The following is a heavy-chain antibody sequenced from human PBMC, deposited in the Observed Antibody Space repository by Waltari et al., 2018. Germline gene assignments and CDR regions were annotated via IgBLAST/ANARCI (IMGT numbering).Heavy chain of an antibody. CDR2: SSSSSSTI. CDR1: GFTFSSYR. V-gene: IGHV3-48*01. Sequence: EVQLVESGGGLVQPGGSLRLSCAASGFTFSSYRMNWVRQAPGKGVEGVSYSSSSSSTIYYADSVKGRFTISRDNVKNSLYLQMNSLRAEDTAVYYCASRLRYDILNWGQGTLVTVSS. D-gene: IGHD3-9*01. CDR3: ASRLRYDILN. J-gene: IGHJ4*02.